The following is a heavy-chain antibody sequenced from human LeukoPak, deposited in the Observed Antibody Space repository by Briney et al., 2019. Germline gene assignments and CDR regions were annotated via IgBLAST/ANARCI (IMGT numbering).Heavy chain of an antibody. D-gene: IGHD3-22*01. Sequence: GGSLRLSCAASGFTVSSNYMGWVRQAPGKGLEWVSVIYSDGSTYYADSVKGRFTISRDNSKNTLYLQINSLRAEDTAVYYCARDYNYYHSSGYWYYFDYWGQGTLVTVSS. J-gene: IGHJ4*02. V-gene: IGHV3-66*01. CDR2: IYSDGST. CDR1: GFTVSSNY. CDR3: ARDYNYYHSSGYWYYFDY.